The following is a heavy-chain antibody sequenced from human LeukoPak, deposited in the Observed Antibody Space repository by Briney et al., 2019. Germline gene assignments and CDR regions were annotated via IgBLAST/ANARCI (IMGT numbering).Heavy chain of an antibody. CDR2: IIPIFGTA. CDR1: GGTFSSYA. Sequence: GASVKVSCKASGGTFSSYAISWVRQAPGQGLEWMGGIIPIFGTANYAQKFQGRVTITADESTSTAYMELSSLRSEDTAVYYCARGRRQGFGVVIYNYYYYMDVWGKGTTVTVSS. J-gene: IGHJ6*03. V-gene: IGHV1-69*13. D-gene: IGHD3-3*01. CDR3: ARGRRQGFGVVIYNYYYYMDV.